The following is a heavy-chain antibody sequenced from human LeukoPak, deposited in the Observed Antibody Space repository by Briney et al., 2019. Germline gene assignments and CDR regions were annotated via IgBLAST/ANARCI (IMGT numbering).Heavy chain of an antibody. CDR1: GYTFSSYD. CDR3: ARGPRVFGVVLSSHWFFDV. J-gene: IGHJ2*01. D-gene: IGHD3-3*01. Sequence: ASVKVSCTASGYTFSSYDINWVRQAAGQGLEWMGCMNPKTGNTGYAQKFQGRLSFTRNTSINTAYMELSSLRSEDTAVYYCARGPRVFGVVLSSHWFFDVWGRGTLVTVSS. V-gene: IGHV1-8*01. CDR2: MNPKTGNT.